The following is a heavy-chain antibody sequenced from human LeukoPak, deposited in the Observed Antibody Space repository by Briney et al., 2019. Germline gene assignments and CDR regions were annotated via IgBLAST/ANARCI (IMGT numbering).Heavy chain of an antibody. D-gene: IGHD3-3*01. CDR1: GVTFCSYG. CDR3: AKDSAIFGVVYGGTFAC. Sequence: RRAPRHSSAASGVTFCSYGMHWGRQTLHERGEWGSVILYDGSNKYYADSVKGRSTTSRDNSKNTLYLKMNSLRAEETAVYSCAKDSAIFGVVYGGTFACWGQRTLVT. J-gene: IGHJ4*02. V-gene: IGHV3-30*18. CDR2: ILYDGSNK.